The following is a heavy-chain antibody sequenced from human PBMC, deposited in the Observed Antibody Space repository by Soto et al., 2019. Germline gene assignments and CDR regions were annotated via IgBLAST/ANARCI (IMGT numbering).Heavy chain of an antibody. J-gene: IGHJ4*02. D-gene: IGHD6-19*01. V-gene: IGHV3-9*01. CDR3: ARIAGGWYGFDY. CDR1: GFTFDDYA. CDR2: ISWNSGSI. Sequence: EVQLVESGGGLVQPGRSLRLSCAASGFTFDDYAMHWFRQAPGKGLGWVSGISWNSGSIGYADSVKGRFTISRDNAKNSLYLQMNSLRAEDTALYYCARIAGGWYGFDYWGQGTLVTVSS.